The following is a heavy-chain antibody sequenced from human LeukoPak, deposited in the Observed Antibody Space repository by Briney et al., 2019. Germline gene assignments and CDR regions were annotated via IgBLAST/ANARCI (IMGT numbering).Heavy chain of an antibody. CDR2: IKQDGSEK. CDR1: GFTFSSYW. V-gene: IGHV3-7*01. J-gene: IGHJ4*02. D-gene: IGHD3-9*01. CDR3: ARDLSDSYYDILTGYSGY. Sequence: GGSLRLSCAASGFTFSSYWMSWVRQAPGKGLEWVANIKQDGSEKYYVDSVKGRFTISRDNAKNSLYLQMNSLRAEDTAVYYCARDLSDSYYDILTGYSGYWGQGTLVTVSS.